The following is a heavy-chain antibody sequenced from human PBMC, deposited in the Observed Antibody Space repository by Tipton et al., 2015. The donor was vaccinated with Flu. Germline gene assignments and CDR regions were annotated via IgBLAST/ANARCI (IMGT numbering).Heavy chain of an antibody. J-gene: IGHJ6*02. D-gene: IGHD2-8*01. CDR2: IKQDGSEK. V-gene: IGHV3-7*01. CDR3: ARQDHGLDV. CDR1: GFSFSSYW. Sequence: SLRLSCAASGFSFSSYWMNWVRQAPGKGLEWVAKIKQDGSEKYYVDSVKGRFTISRDNAKNSLYLQMNSLRAEDTAVYFCARQDHGLDVWGQGTTVSVS.